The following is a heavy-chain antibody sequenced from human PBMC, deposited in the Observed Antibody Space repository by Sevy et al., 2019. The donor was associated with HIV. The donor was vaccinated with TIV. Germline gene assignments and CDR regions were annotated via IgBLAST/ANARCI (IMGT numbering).Heavy chain of an antibody. J-gene: IGHJ4*02. CDR3: ARSRFWNGYPDY. V-gene: IGHV4-59*13. Sequence: SETLSLTCSVSGGSIGSYYWAWVQQPPGKGLEWIGNIYYTGRVDYNHSLQSRVAMSVDTSKNQFSLALMSVTAADAAVYYCARSRFWNGYPDYWGQGALVTVSS. CDR2: IYYTGRV. CDR1: GGSIGSYY. D-gene: IGHD3-3*01.